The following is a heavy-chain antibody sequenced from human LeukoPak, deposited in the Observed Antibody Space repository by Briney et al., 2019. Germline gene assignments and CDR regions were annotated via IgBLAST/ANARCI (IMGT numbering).Heavy chain of an antibody. D-gene: IGHD6-13*01. CDR2: MNPNSGNT. Sequence: GASVKVSCKASGYTFTSYDIKWVRQATGQGLEWMGWMNPNSGNTGYAQKFQGRVTMTRNTSISTAYMDLSSLRSEDTAVYYCARVPIAAAGPYYYYYGMDVWGQGTTVTVSS. CDR3: ARVPIAAAGPYYYYYGMDV. V-gene: IGHV1-8*01. CDR1: GYTFTSYD. J-gene: IGHJ6*02.